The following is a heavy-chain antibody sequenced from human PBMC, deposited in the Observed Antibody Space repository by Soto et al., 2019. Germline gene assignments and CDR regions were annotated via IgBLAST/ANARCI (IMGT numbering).Heavy chain of an antibody. CDR3: ARAQFLDYGDPDFDY. CDR1: GYSFTSYW. D-gene: IGHD4-17*01. Sequence: PGESLKISCKGSGYSFTSYWIGWVRQMPGKGLEWMGIIYPGDSDTRYSPSFQGQVTISADKSISTAYLQWSSLKASDTAMYYCARAQFLDYGDPDFDYWGQGTLVTVSS. V-gene: IGHV5-51*01. J-gene: IGHJ4*02. CDR2: IYPGDSDT.